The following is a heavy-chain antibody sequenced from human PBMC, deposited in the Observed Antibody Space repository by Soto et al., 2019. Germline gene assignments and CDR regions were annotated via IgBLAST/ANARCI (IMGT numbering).Heavy chain of an antibody. D-gene: IGHD1-1*01. CDR3: ARLPRNHDPYYFDY. J-gene: IGHJ4*02. V-gene: IGHV4-59*08. CDR1: GGSISSYY. Sequence: QVQLQESGPGLVKPSETLSLTCTVSGGSISSYYWSWIRQPPGKGLEWIGYIYYSGSTNYNPSLKSRVTISVDTSKNQFSLKLSSVTAADTAVYYCARLPRNHDPYYFDYWGQGTLVTVSS. CDR2: IYYSGST.